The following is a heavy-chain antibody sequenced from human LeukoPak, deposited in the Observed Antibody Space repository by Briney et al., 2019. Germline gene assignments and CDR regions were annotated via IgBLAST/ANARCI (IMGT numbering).Heavy chain of an antibody. V-gene: IGHV3-11*03. D-gene: IGHD2-15*01. CDR1: GFTFSDYY. CDR2: ISGGGSYT. CDR3: ARRYCSGGTCYFFDN. Sequence: GGSLRLSCAASGFTFSDYYMSWIRQAPGKGLEWVSTISGGGSYTHYADSVKGRFTISIDNSKNTLSLQMSGLRVEDTAVYYCARRYCSGGTCYFFDNWGQGTLVTVSS. J-gene: IGHJ4*02.